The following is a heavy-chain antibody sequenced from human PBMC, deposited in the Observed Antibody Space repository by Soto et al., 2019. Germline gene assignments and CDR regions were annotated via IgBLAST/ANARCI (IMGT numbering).Heavy chain of an antibody. Sequence: PGGSLRLSCGASGFTFSDNAMTWVRQAPGKGLEWVSSISDDGDSTYYADSVKGRFAVSRDNSKNTLFLHMNSLGAEGTAVYYCAKSLSTAVNYGLDVWGQGTSVTVS. D-gene: IGHD2-2*01. J-gene: IGHJ6*02. CDR2: ISDDGDST. CDR1: GFTFSDNA. V-gene: IGHV3-23*01. CDR3: AKSLSTAVNYGLDV.